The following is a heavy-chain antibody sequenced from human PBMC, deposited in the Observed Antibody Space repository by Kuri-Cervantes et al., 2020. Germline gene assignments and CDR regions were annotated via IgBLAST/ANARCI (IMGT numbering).Heavy chain of an antibody. CDR3: ARGRRAARPHYFDY. D-gene: IGHD6-6*01. CDR1: GYSISSHIDY. V-gene: IGHV4-39*07. Sequence: SETLSLTCAVSGYSISSHIDYWGWLRQPPGKGLEWIGEINHSGSTNYNPSLKSRVTISVDTSKNQFSLKLSSVTAADTAVYYCARGRRAARPHYFDYWGQGTLVTVSS. J-gene: IGHJ4*02. CDR2: INHSGST.